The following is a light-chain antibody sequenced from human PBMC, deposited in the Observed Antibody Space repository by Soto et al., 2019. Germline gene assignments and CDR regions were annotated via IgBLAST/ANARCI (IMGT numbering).Light chain of an antibody. V-gene: IGKV3-11*01. CDR1: QSVSSD. Sequence: EIVMTQSPATLSVSPGERATLSCRASQSVSSDLAWYQHKPGQAPGLLIYEASTRATGIPARFSGSGSETDFTLTITSLEPEDFAVYYCQQRNNWPPITFGQGTRLEI. J-gene: IGKJ5*01. CDR2: EAS. CDR3: QQRNNWPPIT.